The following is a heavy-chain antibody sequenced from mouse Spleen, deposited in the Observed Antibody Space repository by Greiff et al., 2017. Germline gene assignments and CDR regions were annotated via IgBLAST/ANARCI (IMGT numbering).Heavy chain of an antibody. D-gene: IGHD2-4*01. CDR3: ARDYDYDSFDY. Sequence: VQLQQPGAELVKPGASVKLSCKASGYTFTSYWMHWVKQRPGQGLEWIGMIHPNSGSTNYNEKFKSKATLTVDKSSSTAYMQLSSLTSEDSAVYYCARDYDYDSFDYWGQGTTLTVSS. CDR1: GYTFTSYW. V-gene: IGHV1-64*01. J-gene: IGHJ2*01. CDR2: IHPNSGST.